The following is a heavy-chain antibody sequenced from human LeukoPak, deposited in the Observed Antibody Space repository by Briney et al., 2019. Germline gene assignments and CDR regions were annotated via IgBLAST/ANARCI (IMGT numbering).Heavy chain of an antibody. CDR1: GGSISSSSYY. CDR3: ARDQSITMVRAYGMDV. CDR2: IYYSGST. D-gene: IGHD3-10*01. J-gene: IGHJ6*02. V-gene: IGHV4-39*07. Sequence: SETLSLTCTVSGGSISSSSYYWGWIRQPPGKGLEWIGSIYYSGSTYYNPSLKGRVTISVDTSKNQFSLKLSSVTAADTAVYYCARDQSITMVRAYGMDVWGQGTTVTVSS.